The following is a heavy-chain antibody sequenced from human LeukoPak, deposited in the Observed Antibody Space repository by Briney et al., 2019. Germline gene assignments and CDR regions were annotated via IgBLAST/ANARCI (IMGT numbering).Heavy chain of an antibody. V-gene: IGHV4-39*07. J-gene: IGHJ4*02. D-gene: IGHD5-18*01. CDR2: IDYTGTT. Sequence: PSETLSLTCSVCGDSISNNFYYWGWIRQTPGKGLAWIAGIDYTGTTYYNPSFKSRVSISMDTSKNQFSLKLTSVTAADTAVFYCVKFKRRPRTYSYDYEFWGQGTLVTVSP. CDR1: GDSISNNFYY. CDR3: VKFKRRPRTYSYDYEF.